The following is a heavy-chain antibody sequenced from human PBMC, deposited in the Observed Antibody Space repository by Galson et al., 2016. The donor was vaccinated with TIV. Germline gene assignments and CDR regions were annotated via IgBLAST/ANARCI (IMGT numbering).Heavy chain of an antibody. CDR1: GYSFANYW. J-gene: IGHJ4*02. V-gene: IGHV5-10-1*01. Sequence: QSGAEVKKPGESLRISCRGSGYSFANYWISWVRQMPRKGLEWMGRIDPSDSYVNYNASFQGRITISVDKSINTAYLQWSSLKASYTAMYFCATFLGSGSYYKAYFDHWGQGALVTVSS. D-gene: IGHD3-10*01. CDR3: ATFLGSGSYYKAYFDH. CDR2: IDPSDSYV.